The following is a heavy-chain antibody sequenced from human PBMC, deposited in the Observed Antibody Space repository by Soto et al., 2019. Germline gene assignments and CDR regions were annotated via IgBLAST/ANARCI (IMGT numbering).Heavy chain of an antibody. V-gene: IGHV4-59*01. D-gene: IGHD3-3*01. CDR3: ARDKGIFGVAINSYYYYGMDV. J-gene: IGHJ6*02. CDR2: IYYSGST. Sequence: PSETLSLTCTVSGGSISSYYWSWIRQPPGKGLEWIGYIYYSGSTNYNPSLKSRVTISVDTSKNQFSLKLSSVTAADTAVYYCARDKGIFGVAINSYYYYGMDVWGQGTTVTVSS. CDR1: GGSISSYY.